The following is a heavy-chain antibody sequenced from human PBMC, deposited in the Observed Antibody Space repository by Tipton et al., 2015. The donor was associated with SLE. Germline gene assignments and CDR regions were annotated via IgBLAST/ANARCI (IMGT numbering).Heavy chain of an antibody. Sequence: SLRLSCVASGFTFDDYAVQWVRHATGKGLEWVSGISWNGRSTVYADSVKGRFTISRDNAKNSLYLQMNSLKTEDTALYFCAKDLGQATAVSYFFAMDVWGQGTTVTVSS. CDR3: AKDLGQATAVSYFFAMDV. D-gene: IGHD6-13*01. CDR1: GFTFDDYA. J-gene: IGHJ6*02. CDR2: ISWNGRST. V-gene: IGHV3-9*01.